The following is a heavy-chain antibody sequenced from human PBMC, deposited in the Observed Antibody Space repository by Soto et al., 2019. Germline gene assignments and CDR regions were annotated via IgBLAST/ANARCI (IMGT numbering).Heavy chain of an antibody. D-gene: IGHD6-13*01. CDR1: GFTVSSNY. CDR2: IYSGGST. CDR3: ARELAAWTDAFDI. J-gene: IGHJ3*02. V-gene: IGHV3-53*01. Sequence: GGSLRLSCAASGFTVSSNYMSWVRQAPGKGLEWVSVIYSGGSTYYADSVKGRFTISRDNSKNTLYLQMNSLRAEDTAVYYCARELAAWTDAFDIWGQGTMVTVSS.